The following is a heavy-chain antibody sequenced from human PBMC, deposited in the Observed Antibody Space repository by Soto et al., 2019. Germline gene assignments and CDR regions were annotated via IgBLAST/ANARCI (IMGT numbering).Heavy chain of an antibody. J-gene: IGHJ3*02. Sequence: ASVKVSCKASGYTFTGHYMHWVRQAPGQGLEWMGWINPNSGGTNYAQKFQGWVTMTRDTSISTAYMELSRLRSDDTAVYYCARDAHLYYDFWSGQNAFDIWGQGTMVTVSS. CDR1: GYTFTGHY. CDR2: INPNSGGT. CDR3: ARDAHLYYDFWSGQNAFDI. D-gene: IGHD3-3*01. V-gene: IGHV1-2*04.